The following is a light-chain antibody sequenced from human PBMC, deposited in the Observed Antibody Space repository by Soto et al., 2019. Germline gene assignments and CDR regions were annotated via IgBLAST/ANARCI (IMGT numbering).Light chain of an antibody. CDR3: SSYTSRTTLVV. CDR1: SSDVGGYKY. Sequence: QSVLTQPASVSGSPGQSITISCTGTSSDVGGYKYVSWYQQHPGKAPKLIIYEVSNRPSGVSNRFSGSKSGNTASLTISGLQAEDEADYYCSSYTSRTTLVVFGGGTQLTVL. CDR2: EVS. V-gene: IGLV2-14*01. J-gene: IGLJ2*01.